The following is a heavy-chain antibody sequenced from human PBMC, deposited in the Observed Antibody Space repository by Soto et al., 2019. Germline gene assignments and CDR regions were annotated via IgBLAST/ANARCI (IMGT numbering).Heavy chain of an antibody. CDR1: GGSISSSSYY. CDR2: IYYSGST. Sequence: SETLSLTCSVSGGSISSSSYYWGWIRQPPGKGLEWIGSIYYSGSTYYNPSLKSRVTISVDTSKNQFSLKLSSVTAADTAVYYCASENDFWSGGMDVWGQGTTVTVSS. J-gene: IGHJ6*02. CDR3: ASENDFWSGGMDV. V-gene: IGHV4-39*01. D-gene: IGHD3-3*01.